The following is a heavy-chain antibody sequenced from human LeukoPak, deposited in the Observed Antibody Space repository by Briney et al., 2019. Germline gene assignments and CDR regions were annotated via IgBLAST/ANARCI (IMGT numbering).Heavy chain of an antibody. Sequence: GGSLRLSCAASGFTFSSYAMHWVRQAPGKGPEWVAVISYDGSNKYYADSVKGRFTISRDNSKNTLYLQMNSLRAEDTAVYYCAREGIAVAGTSKAFDIWGQGTMVTVSS. CDR3: AREGIAVAGTSKAFDI. J-gene: IGHJ3*02. CDR1: GFTFSSYA. D-gene: IGHD6-19*01. V-gene: IGHV3-30*04. CDR2: ISYDGSNK.